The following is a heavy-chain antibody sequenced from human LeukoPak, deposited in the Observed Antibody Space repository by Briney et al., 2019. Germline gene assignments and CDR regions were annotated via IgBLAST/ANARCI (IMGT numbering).Heavy chain of an antibody. Sequence: GGSLRLSCAASGFTFSSYAMSWVRQAPGKGLEWVSAISGSGGSTYYADSVKGRFTISRDNSKNTLYLQMNSLRAEDTAVYYCAKDRLSYSSGPNWFDPWGQGTLVTVSS. CDR1: GFTFSSYA. V-gene: IGHV3-23*01. D-gene: IGHD6-19*01. J-gene: IGHJ5*02. CDR2: ISGSGGST. CDR3: AKDRLSYSSGPNWFDP.